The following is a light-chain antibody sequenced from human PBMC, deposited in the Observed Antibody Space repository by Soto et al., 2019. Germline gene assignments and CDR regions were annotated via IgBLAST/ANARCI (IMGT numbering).Light chain of an antibody. CDR2: ETS. J-gene: IGKJ3*01. Sequence: DIQMTQSPSPLSASVGDRVDITCRTSQSVSSYLNWYQAKPGKAPKLLIYETSNLESGVPSRFSGSGSGTYFTLTISSLQPEDSATYYCQQIYSTPPFTFGPGTRVDI. CDR1: QSVSSY. V-gene: IGKV1-39*01. CDR3: QQIYSTPPFT.